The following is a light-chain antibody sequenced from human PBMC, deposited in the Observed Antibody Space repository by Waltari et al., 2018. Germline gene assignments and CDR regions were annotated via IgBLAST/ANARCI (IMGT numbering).Light chain of an antibody. CDR1: ISDVVGYRF. J-gene: IGLJ2*01. CDR2: DFT. V-gene: IGLV2-14*03. Sequence: QSALTQPASVSGSPGQSITISCTVRISDVVGYRFAPCYQQHPDKAPKLMIYDFTNRPSGVSSRFSGSKSGNTASLTISGLQAEDEADYYCSSYTSNSVLFGGGTKLTVL. CDR3: SSYTSNSVL.